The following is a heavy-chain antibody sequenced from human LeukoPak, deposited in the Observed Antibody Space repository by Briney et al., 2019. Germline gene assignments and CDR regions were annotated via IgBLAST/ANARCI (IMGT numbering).Heavy chain of an antibody. J-gene: IGHJ5*02. CDR2: ISGYNGNT. V-gene: IGHV1-18*04. CDR3: ARDPSSSWYERWFDP. Sequence: ASVKVSCKASGYTFTGYYMHWVRQAPGQGLEWMGWISGYNGNTNYAQKLQGRVTMTTDTSTSTAYMELRSLRSDDTAVYYCARDPSSSWYERWFDPWGQGTLVTVSS. CDR1: GYTFTGYY. D-gene: IGHD6-13*01.